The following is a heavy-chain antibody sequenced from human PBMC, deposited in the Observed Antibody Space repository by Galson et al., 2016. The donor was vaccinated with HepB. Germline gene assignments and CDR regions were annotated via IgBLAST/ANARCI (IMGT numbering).Heavy chain of an antibody. Sequence: SLRLSCAASGLSFSSHDMHWVHQVPVKGLEWVAVIHYDGIATFYADSVKGRFTISRDTSTNTLYLQMNSLTAEDTAVYYCARGAWYGSTETGYWGQGTLVTVSS. J-gene: IGHJ4*02. CDR2: IHYDGIAT. V-gene: IGHV3-33*08. CDR3: ARGAWYGSTETGY. D-gene: IGHD3-10*01. CDR1: GLSFSSHD.